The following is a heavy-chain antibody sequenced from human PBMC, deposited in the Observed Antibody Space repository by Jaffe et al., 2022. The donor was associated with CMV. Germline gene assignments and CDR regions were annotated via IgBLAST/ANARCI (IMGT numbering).Heavy chain of an antibody. V-gene: IGHV3-30*18. CDR1: GFTFSSYG. Sequence: QVQLVESGGGVVQPGRSLRLSCAASGFTFSSYGMHWVRQAPGKGLEWVAVISYDGSNKYYADSVKGRFTISRDNSKNTLYLQMNSLRAEDTAVYYCAKGGGDGYGEYYFDYWGQGTLVTVSS. CDR3: AKGGGDGYGEYYFDY. D-gene: IGHD5-12*01. J-gene: IGHJ4*02. CDR2: ISYDGSNK.